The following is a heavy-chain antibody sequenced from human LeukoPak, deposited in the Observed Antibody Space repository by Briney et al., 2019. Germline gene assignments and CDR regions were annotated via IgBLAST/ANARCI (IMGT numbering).Heavy chain of an antibody. D-gene: IGHD6-19*01. CDR3: ACARHSSGWYFDY. J-gene: IGHJ4*02. Sequence: SETLSLTCTVSGGSISSYYWSWIRQPLGKGLEWIGYIHYSGSTDYKPSLKSRVTISVDTSKNQFSLKLSSMTAADTAVYYCACARHSSGWYFDYWGQGTLVTVSS. CDR1: GGSISSYY. CDR2: IHYSGST. V-gene: IGHV4-59*08.